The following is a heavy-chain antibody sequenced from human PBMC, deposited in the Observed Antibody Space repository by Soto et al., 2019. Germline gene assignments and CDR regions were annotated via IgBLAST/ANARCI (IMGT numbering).Heavy chain of an antibody. CDR1: GYTFTSYG. CDR2: ISAYNGNT. Sequence: VASVKVSCKASGYTFTSYGISWVRQAPGQGLDWIGWISAYNGNTNYAQKLQGRVTMTTDTSTSTAYMELRSLRSDDTAVYYCARGPLAYRRSWSHQPPCDYWGQGTLVTVSS. V-gene: IGHV1-18*04. J-gene: IGHJ4*02. D-gene: IGHD6-13*01. CDR3: ARGPLAYRRSWSHQPPCDY.